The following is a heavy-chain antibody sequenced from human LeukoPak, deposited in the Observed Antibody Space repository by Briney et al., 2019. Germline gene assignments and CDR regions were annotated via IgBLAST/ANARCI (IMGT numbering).Heavy chain of an antibody. V-gene: IGHV4-39*01. CDR3: ARLVAAAVNLFDP. Sequence: SETLSLTCTVSGGSISSSSYYWGWIRQPPGKGLEWIGSIYYSGSTYYNPSLKSRVTISVDTSKNQFSLKLSSVTAADTAVYYCARLVAAAVNLFDPWGQGTLVTVSS. J-gene: IGHJ5*02. D-gene: IGHD6-13*01. CDR2: IYYSGST. CDR1: GGSISSSSYY.